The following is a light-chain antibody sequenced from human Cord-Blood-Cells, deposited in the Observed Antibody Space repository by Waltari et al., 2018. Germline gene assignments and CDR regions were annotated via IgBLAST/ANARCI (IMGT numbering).Light chain of an antibody. CDR1: QSISSN. CDR2: AAS. CDR3: QQSYSTPIT. Sequence: DIQMTQSPSSLSASVGDRVTITCRASQSISSNLNWYQQKPGKAPKLLIYAASSLQSGVPSRFSGSESGTDFTLTISSLQPEDFATDYCQQSYSTPITFGQGTRLEIK. V-gene: IGKV1-39*01. J-gene: IGKJ5*01.